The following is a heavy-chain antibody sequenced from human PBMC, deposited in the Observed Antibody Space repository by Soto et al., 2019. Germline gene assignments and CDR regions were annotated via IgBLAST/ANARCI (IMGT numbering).Heavy chain of an antibody. V-gene: IGHV3-15*01. D-gene: IGHD3-3*02. CDR2: IKSKTDGGTT. J-gene: IGHJ6*02. Sequence: GGSLRLSCAASGFTFSNAWMSWVRQAPGKGLEWVGRIKSKTDGGTTDYAAPVKGRFTISRDDSKNTLYLQMNSLKTEDTAVYYCTTENSIHYGMDVWGQGTTVTVSS. CDR1: GFTFSNAW. CDR3: TTENSIHYGMDV.